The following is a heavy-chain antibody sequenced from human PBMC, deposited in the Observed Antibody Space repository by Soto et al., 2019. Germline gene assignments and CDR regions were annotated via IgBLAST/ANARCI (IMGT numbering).Heavy chain of an antibody. CDR3: AREHDSSGYYTATLGY. V-gene: IGHV1-69*13. D-gene: IGHD3-22*01. Sequence: GASVKVSCKASGGTFSSYAISWVRQAPGQGLEWMGGIIPIFGTANYAQKFQGRVTITADESTSTAYMELSSLRSEDTAVYYCAREHDSSGYYTATLGYWGQGTLVTLSS. CDR1: GGTFSSYA. J-gene: IGHJ4*02. CDR2: IIPIFGTA.